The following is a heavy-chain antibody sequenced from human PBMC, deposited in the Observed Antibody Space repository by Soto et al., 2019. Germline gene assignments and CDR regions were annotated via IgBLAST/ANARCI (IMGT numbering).Heavy chain of an antibody. CDR2: IYNSGRY. J-gene: IGHJ4*02. D-gene: IGHD1-1*01. V-gene: IGHV4-59*01. CDR1: GGFI. CDR3: ARTLPNRQLLDS. Sequence: SETLSLTCTFSGGFIWGWIRQSPDKGLEWIGYIYNSGRYNYNPSLESRLTISIDTSKNQFSLRLASVTAADTAVYYCARTLPNRQLLDSWSQGTLVTVSS.